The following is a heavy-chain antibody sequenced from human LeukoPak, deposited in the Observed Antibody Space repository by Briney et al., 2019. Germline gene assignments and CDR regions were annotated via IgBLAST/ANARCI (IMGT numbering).Heavy chain of an antibody. Sequence: GGSLRLSCSASGFTFSSYAMSWVRQAPGKGLEWVSVISGSGGYTYYADSVKGRFTISRDNSKNTLYLQMNSLRAEDTAVYYCAKGSNYDFWSGARYFDYWGQGTLVTVSS. CDR1: GFTFSSYA. CDR2: ISGSGGYT. V-gene: IGHV3-23*01. J-gene: IGHJ4*02. D-gene: IGHD3-3*01. CDR3: AKGSNYDFWSGARYFDY.